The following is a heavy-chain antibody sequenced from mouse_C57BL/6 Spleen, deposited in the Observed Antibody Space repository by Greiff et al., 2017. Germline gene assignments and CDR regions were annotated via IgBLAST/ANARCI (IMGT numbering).Heavy chain of an antibody. J-gene: IGHJ1*03. Sequence: ESGPGLVKPSQSLSLTCSVTGYSITSGYYWNWIRQFPGNKLEWMGYISYDGSNNYNPSLKNRISITRDTSKNQFFLKLNSVTTEDTATYYCAREGISNYGYFDVWGTGTTVTVSS. CDR1: GYSITSGYY. V-gene: IGHV3-6*01. CDR3: AREGISNYGYFDV. CDR2: ISYDGSN. D-gene: IGHD2-5*01.